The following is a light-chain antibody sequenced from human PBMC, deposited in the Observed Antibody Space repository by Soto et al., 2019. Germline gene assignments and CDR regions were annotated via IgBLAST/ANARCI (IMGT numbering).Light chain of an antibody. CDR1: QSVSSY. CDR2: DAS. Sequence: EIVLTQSPATLSLSPGERATLSCRASQSVSSYLAWYQQKPGQAPRLLIYDASNRATGIPVRFSGIGSGTDLPLTISSLEPEDFAVYYCQQRSNWPLTFGGVTKVEIK. V-gene: IGKV3-11*01. J-gene: IGKJ4*01. CDR3: QQRSNWPLT.